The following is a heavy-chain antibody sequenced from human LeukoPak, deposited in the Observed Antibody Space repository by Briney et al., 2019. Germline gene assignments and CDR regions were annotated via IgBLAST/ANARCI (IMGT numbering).Heavy chain of an antibody. Sequence: PGGSLRLSCAASGFTFRSYGMSWVRQAPGKGLEWVAVISYDGSNKYYADSVKGRFTISRDNSKNTLYLQMNSLRAEDTAVYYCAKETSRIGGSMASFDYWGQGTLVTVSS. CDR3: AKETSRIGGSMASFDY. V-gene: IGHV3-30*18. CDR1: GFTFRSYG. CDR2: ISYDGSNK. J-gene: IGHJ4*02. D-gene: IGHD1-26*01.